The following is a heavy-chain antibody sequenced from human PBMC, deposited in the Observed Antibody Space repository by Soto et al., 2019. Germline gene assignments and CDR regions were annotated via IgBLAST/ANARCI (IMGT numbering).Heavy chain of an antibody. CDR3: ARGGPMGEGYYYGMDV. J-gene: IGHJ6*02. D-gene: IGHD1-26*01. V-gene: IGHV4-4*02. CDR2: IYHSGST. Sequence: SETLSLTCAVSGGSISSSNWCSWVRQPPGKGLEWIGEIYHSGSTNYNPSLKSRVTISVDKSKNQFSLKLSSVTAADTAVYYCARGGPMGEGYYYGMDVWGQGTTVTVSS. CDR1: GGSISSSNW.